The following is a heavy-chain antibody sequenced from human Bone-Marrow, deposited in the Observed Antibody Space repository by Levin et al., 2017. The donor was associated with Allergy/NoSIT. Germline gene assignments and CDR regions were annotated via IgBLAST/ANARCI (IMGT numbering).Heavy chain of an antibody. CDR2: IGGRGGNT. J-gene: IGHJ4*02. Sequence: TGGSLRLSCAASGFTFSSYAMNWVRQAPGKGLEWVSTIGGRGGNTYYADSVKGRFTISRDNSNNTLFLQMNSLRAEDTAVYYCAKDRALCSGGSCYSALDYWGQGTLITVSS. CDR1: GFTFSSYA. V-gene: IGHV3-23*01. D-gene: IGHD2-15*01. CDR3: AKDRALCSGGSCYSALDY.